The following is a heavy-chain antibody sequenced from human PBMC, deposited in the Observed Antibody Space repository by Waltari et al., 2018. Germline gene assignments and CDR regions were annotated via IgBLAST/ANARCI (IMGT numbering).Heavy chain of an antibody. CDR2: ISYDGINK. Sequence: QVQLVESGGGVVQPGRSLRLSCAASEFAFSNYAMHWVRQAPGKGLEWVAVISYDGINKYYADSVKGRFTISRDNSKSTLYLQMNSLRAEDTAVFYCARTYLEWLPSSLDYWGQGTLVTVSS. CDR1: EFAFSNYA. CDR3: ARTYLEWLPSSLDY. J-gene: IGHJ4*02. V-gene: IGHV3-30*01. D-gene: IGHD3-3*01.